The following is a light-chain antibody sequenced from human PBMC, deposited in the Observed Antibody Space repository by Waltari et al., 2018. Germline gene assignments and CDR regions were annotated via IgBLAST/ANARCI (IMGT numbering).Light chain of an antibody. CDR2: DAS. Sequence: EIVLTQSPATLSLSPGERATLSCRASQSVSSYLAWYQQKPGQGPRLLIYDASNRATGIPARFSGSGSGTDFTLTISSLEPEDFAVYYCQQYGSSPLTFGQGTRLEIK. CDR3: QQYGSSPLT. CDR1: QSVSSY. J-gene: IGKJ5*01. V-gene: IGKV3-11*01.